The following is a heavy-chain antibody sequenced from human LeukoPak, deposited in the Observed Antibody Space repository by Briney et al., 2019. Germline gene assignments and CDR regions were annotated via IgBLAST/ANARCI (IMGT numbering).Heavy chain of an antibody. CDR3: GGGSYYYYYMDV. CDR1: GGSISSFY. Sequence: PSETLSLTRTVSGGSISSFYWSWIRQPPGKGLEWVGYISYSGSTNYNPSLRSRVTISVDTSKSQFSLKLSSVTAADTAVYYCGGGSYYYYYMDVWGKGTTVTVSS. V-gene: IGHV4-59*01. D-gene: IGHD1-1*01. CDR2: ISYSGST. J-gene: IGHJ6*03.